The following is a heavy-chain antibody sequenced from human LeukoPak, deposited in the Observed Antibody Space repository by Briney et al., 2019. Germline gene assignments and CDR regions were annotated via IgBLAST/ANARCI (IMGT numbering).Heavy chain of an antibody. Sequence: SETLSLTCTVSGGSISSSYWSWLRQPPGQELVWIGYIYYSGSTNYNPALKSRVTISVDTSKNQFSLKLSSVTAADTAVYYCARETSQKGAHSMDVWGKGTTVTISS. CDR1: GGSISSSY. D-gene: IGHD3-16*01. CDR3: ARETSQKGAHSMDV. J-gene: IGHJ6*03. CDR2: IYYSGST. V-gene: IGHV4-59*01.